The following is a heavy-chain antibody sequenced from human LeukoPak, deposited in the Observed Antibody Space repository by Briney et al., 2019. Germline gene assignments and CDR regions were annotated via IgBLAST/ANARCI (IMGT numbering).Heavy chain of an antibody. CDR2: IGGSGSDT. CDR1: GFTFSDDY. D-gene: IGHD2-15*01. J-gene: IGHJ4*02. V-gene: IGHV3-11*06. Sequence: GGSLRLSCAASGFTFSDDYMTWIRQVPGKGLESIAYIGGSGSDTNYADSVRGRFTISRDNARSSLFLQMNGLTAEDSAVYFCVRHTRTAAFWGQGALVTVSS. CDR3: VRHTRTAAF.